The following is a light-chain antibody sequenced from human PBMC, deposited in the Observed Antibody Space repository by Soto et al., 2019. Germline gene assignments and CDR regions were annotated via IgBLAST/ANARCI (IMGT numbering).Light chain of an antibody. J-gene: IGKJ1*01. CDR1: QSISSW. CDR3: QHYNSYSEA. CDR2: DAS. V-gene: IGKV1-5*01. Sequence: DIQMTQSPYTLSASVGDRVTITCRASQSISSWLAWYQQKPGKAPKLLIYDASNLESGVPSRFSGSGSGTEFTLTISSLQPDDFATYYCQHYNSYSEAFGQGTTVDIK.